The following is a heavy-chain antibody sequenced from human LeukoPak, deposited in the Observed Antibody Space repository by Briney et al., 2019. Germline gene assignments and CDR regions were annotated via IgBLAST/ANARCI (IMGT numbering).Heavy chain of an antibody. V-gene: IGHV1-8*01. J-gene: IGHJ5*02. D-gene: IGHD3-16*02. CDR1: GYTFTSYD. CDR3: ARGPLVRLPSSFDP. CDR2: MNPNSGNT. Sequence: VKVSCNASGYTFTSYDINWVRQATGQGREWMGWMNPNSGNTGSAQRLQGRVTMTRDTSISTAYMELSSLRSEDTAVYYCARGPLVRLPSSFDPWGQGTLVTVSS.